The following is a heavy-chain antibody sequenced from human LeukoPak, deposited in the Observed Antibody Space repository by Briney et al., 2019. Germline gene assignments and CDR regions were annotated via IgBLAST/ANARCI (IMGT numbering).Heavy chain of an antibody. D-gene: IGHD2-15*01. Sequence: PSETLSLTCAVSGGSISSSNWWSWVRQPPGKGLEWIGEIYHSGSTNYNPSLKSRVTISVGKSKNQFSLKLSSVTAADTAVYYCARADEVVAALDHWGQGTLVTVSS. CDR1: GGSISSSNW. V-gene: IGHV4-4*02. J-gene: IGHJ4*02. CDR2: IYHSGST. CDR3: ARADEVVAALDH.